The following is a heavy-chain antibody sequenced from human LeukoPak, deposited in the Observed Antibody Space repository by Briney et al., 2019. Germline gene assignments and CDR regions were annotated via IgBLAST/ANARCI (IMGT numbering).Heavy chain of an antibody. CDR3: SRENGAFSPFGY. CDR1: GGSITSTNW. D-gene: IGHD2-8*01. CDR2: VSLSGLT. V-gene: IGHV4/OR15-8*01. J-gene: IGHJ4*02. Sequence: PSETLSLTCGVSGGSITSTNWWSWVRQPPGQGLEWIGEVSLSGLTNYNPSLSSRVIMALDTSKNHLSLNLTSVTVADTAVYYASRENGAFSPFGYWGQGTLVTVPS.